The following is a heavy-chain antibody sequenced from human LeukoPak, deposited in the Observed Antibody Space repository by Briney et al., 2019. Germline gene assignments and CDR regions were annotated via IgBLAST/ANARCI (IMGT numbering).Heavy chain of an antibody. V-gene: IGHV3-48*01. J-gene: IGHJ4*02. CDR1: GFTFSSYS. CDR3: ARDLAIFGVVITLDY. Sequence: GGSLRLSCAASGFTFSSYSMNWVRQAPGKGLEWVSSISSSSSTIYYADSVKGRFTISRDNAKNSLYLQMNSLRAEDTAVYYCARDLAIFGVVITLDYWGQGTLVTVSS. CDR2: ISSSSSTI. D-gene: IGHD3-3*01.